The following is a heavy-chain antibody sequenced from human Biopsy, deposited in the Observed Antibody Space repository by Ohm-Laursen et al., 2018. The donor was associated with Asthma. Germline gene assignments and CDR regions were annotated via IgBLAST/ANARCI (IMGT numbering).Heavy chain of an antibody. D-gene: IGHD1-26*01. Sequence: SLRLSCTASGFTFSGYTMNWVRQAPGKGLEWVAVISFDGSNEDYADSVKGRFTISRDNSKNTLFLEMNSLRPEDTAVYYCAKELFPGWELRRGPDSWGQGTLATVSS. J-gene: IGHJ4*02. CDR1: GFTFSGYT. V-gene: IGHV3-30*18. CDR2: ISFDGSNE. CDR3: AKELFPGWELRRGPDS.